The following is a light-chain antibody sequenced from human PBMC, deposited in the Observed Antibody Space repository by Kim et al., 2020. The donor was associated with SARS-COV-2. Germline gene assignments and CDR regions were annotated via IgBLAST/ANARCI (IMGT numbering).Light chain of an antibody. J-gene: IGKJ1*01. Sequence: SLSPGESATRSCRASQSISNNLAWYQQKPGQAPRLLIYDASNRATGIPARFSGSGYGTDFTLTISGLEPEDFAVYYCQQGFNSWTFGLGTKVDIK. CDR3: QQGFNSWT. CDR1: QSISNN. CDR2: DAS. V-gene: IGKV3-11*01.